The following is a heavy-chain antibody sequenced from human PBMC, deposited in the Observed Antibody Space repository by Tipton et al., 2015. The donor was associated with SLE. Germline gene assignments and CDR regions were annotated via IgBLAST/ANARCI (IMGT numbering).Heavy chain of an antibody. D-gene: IGHD4-17*01. V-gene: IGHV4-38-2*01. CDR2: IYHSGST. Sequence: TLSLTCAVSGYSISSGYYWGWIRQPPGKGLEWIGSIYHSGSTYYNPSLKSRVTISVDKSKNQFSLKLSSVTAADTAVYYCARANDYGDYFDYWGQGTLVTVSS. CDR1: GYSISSGYY. J-gene: IGHJ4*02. CDR3: ARANDYGDYFDY.